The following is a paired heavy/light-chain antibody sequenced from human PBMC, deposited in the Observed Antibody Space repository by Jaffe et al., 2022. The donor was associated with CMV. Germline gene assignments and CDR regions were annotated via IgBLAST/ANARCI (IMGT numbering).Light chain of an antibody. CDR1: QSLLHSDGKTY. Sequence: DIVMTQTPLSLSVTPGQPASISCKSSQSLLHSDGKTYLYWYLQKPGQSPQLLIYEVSNRFSGVPDRFSGSGSGTDFTLKISRVEAEDVGVYYCMQSIQLPYTFGQGTKLEIK. CDR3: MQSIQLPYT. J-gene: IGKJ2*01. V-gene: IGKV2D-29*02. CDR2: EVS.
Heavy chain of an antibody. CDR3: ATHSGEQQLAEDYYYYMDV. D-gene: IGHD6-13*01. CDR1: GYSFTSYW. CDR2: IDPSDSYT. V-gene: IGHV5-10-1*03. J-gene: IGHJ6*03. Sequence: EVQLVQSGAEVKKPGESLRISCKGSGYSFTSYWISWVRQMPGKGLEWMGRIDPSDSYTNYSPSFQGHVTISADKSISTAYLQWSSLKASDTAMYYCATHSGEQQLAEDYYYYMDVWGKGTTVTVSS.